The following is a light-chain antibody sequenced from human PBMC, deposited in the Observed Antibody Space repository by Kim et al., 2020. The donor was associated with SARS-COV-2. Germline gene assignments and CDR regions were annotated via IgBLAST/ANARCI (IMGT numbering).Light chain of an antibody. CDR3: QTWGTGHWV. J-gene: IGLJ3*02. V-gene: IGLV4-69*01. CDR1: SENTSSA. CDR2: LNSDGSH. Sequence: AAIQIYCTRSSENTSSAIARHQQQQEKGRWYLMNLNSDGSHRKGDGIPDRFSGTSWGAGHYTSITSLHAEEEADYYYQTWGTGHWVFGGGTQLTVL.